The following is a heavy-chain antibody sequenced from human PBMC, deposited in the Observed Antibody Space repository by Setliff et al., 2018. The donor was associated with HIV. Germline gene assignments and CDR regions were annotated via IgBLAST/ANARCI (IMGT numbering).Heavy chain of an antibody. CDR1: GYTFTTYA. D-gene: IGHD2-21*02. Sequence: ASVKVSCKASGYTFTTYAMNWVRQAPGQGPEWMGWINTNTGNPTYAQGFTGRFVFSLDTSVSTAYLQISSLKAEDTAVYYCARVSRWTALMAGWFDPWGQGTLVTVSS. CDR2: INTNTGNP. CDR3: ARVSRWTALMAGWFDP. J-gene: IGHJ5*02. V-gene: IGHV7-4-1*02.